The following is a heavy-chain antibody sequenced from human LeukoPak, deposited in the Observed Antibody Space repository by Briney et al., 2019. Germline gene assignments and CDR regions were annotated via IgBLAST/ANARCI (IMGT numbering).Heavy chain of an antibody. Sequence: SETLSLTCTVSGSGGSISNYYWSWIRQPPGKGLEWIGYIYYSGSTNHNPSLKSRVTMSVDSSKNQLSLKLSSVTAADTAVYYCARDLRSSGWYVFDHWGRGTLVTVSS. V-gene: IGHV4-59*01. CDR3: ARDLRSSGWYVFDH. D-gene: IGHD6-19*01. J-gene: IGHJ4*02. CDR2: IYYSGST. CDR1: GSGGSISNYY.